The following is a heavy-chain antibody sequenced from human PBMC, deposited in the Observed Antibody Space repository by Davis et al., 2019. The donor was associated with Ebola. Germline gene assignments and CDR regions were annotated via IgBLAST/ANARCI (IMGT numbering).Heavy chain of an antibody. CDR2: INYLGST. D-gene: IGHD4-17*01. V-gene: IGHV4-59*01. J-gene: IGHJ6*02. CDR3: ARGNYGDYIVLYYYNMDV. CDR1: GASIPNCF. Sequence: MPSDTLSLTFTVPGASIPNCFWSWIRQPPGGGVAWIGNINYLGSTNFNPSLKSRVTMSVDTSKNQFSLKLSSVTAADTAVYYCARGNYGDYIVLYYYNMDVWGQGTTVTVSS.